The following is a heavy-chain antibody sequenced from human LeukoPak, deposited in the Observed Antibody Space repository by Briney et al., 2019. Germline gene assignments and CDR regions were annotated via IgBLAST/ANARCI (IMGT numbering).Heavy chain of an antibody. CDR1: GFTFRSYG. CDR2: IRFDGSDK. CDR3: AKDPAARNGSWFDP. D-gene: IGHD1-1*01. J-gene: IGHJ5*02. V-gene: IGHV3-30*02. Sequence: GGSLRLSCAASGFTFRSYGMHWVRQAPGKGLEWVAFIRFDGSDKYYVDSVKGRFTISRDNSKNTLNLQMNSLRAEDTAVYYCAKDPAARNGSWFDPWGQGTLVTVSS.